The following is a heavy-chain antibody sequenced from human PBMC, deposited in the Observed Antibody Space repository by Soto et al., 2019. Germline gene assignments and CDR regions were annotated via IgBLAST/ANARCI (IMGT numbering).Heavy chain of an antibody. CDR1: GFTVSSNY. D-gene: IGHD5-12*01. CDR2: IYSGGST. Sequence: GGSLRLSCAASGFTVSSNYMSWVRQAPGKGLEWVSVIYSGGSTYYADSVEGRFTISRXXXXXXLXLXMXXXXAEDTAIYYCVREGRGSFDFWGRGTMDTVSS. J-gene: IGHJ3*01. CDR3: VREGRGSFDF. V-gene: IGHV3-53*01.